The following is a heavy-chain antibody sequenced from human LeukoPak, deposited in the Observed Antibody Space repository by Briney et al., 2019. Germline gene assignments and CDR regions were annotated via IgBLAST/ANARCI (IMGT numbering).Heavy chain of an antibody. Sequence: SETLSLTCTVSGGSLTDGDYYWGWVRQPPGTGLQWIATTYEGASLKSRVTISLDTSKNQFFLRLTSVTAADTAVYYCVRILGRYQEGMDVWGPGITVTVSS. CDR2: T. CDR1: GGSLTDGDYY. CDR3: VRILGRYQEGMDV. V-gene: IGHV4-61*08. J-gene: IGHJ6*02. D-gene: IGHD1-26*01.